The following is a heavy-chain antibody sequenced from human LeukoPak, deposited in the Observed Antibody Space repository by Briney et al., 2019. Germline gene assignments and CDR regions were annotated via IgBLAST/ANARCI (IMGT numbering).Heavy chain of an antibody. Sequence: SETLSLTCTVSGYSISSGYYWGWIRQPPGKGLEWIGSIYHSGSTYYNPSLKSRVTISVDTSKNQFSLKLSSVTAADTAVYYCARDYAWGSYPNWFDPWSQGTLVTVSS. J-gene: IGHJ5*02. CDR3: ARDYAWGSYPNWFDP. CDR1: GYSISSGYY. D-gene: IGHD3-16*01. V-gene: IGHV4-38-2*02. CDR2: IYHSGST.